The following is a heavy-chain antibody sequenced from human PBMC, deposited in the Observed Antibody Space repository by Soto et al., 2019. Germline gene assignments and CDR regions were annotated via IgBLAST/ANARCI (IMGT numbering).Heavy chain of an antibody. CDR1: GGTFSSYT. Sequence: ASVKVSCKASGGTFSSYTISWVRQAPGQGLEWMGRIIPILGIANYAQKFQDRVTITADKSTSTAYMELSSLRSEDTAVYYCARAHDSSGYYYVPRNYYYGMDVWGQGTTVTVSS. V-gene: IGHV1-69*02. D-gene: IGHD3-22*01. CDR3: ARAHDSSGYYYVPRNYYYGMDV. J-gene: IGHJ6*02. CDR2: IIPILGIA.